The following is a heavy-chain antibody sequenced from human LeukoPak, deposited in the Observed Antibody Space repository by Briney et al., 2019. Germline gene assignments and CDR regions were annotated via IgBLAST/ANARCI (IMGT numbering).Heavy chain of an antibody. V-gene: IGHV1-69*13. CDR1: GGTFSRYA. J-gene: IGHJ6*03. CDR2: IIPIFGTA. CDR3: AILYSSSSIGWDYYYYMYV. D-gene: IGHD6-6*01. Sequence: SVKVSCKASGGTFSRYAISWVRQAPGQGLEWMGGIIPIFGTANYAQKFQGRVTITADESTSTAYMELSSLRSEDTAVYYCAILYSSSSIGWDYYYYMYVWGKGTTVTVSS.